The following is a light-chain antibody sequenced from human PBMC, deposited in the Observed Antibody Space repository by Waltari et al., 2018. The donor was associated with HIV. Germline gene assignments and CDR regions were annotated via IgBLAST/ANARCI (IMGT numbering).Light chain of an antibody. CDR2: DVS. CDR3: SSYTSSSTLDV. CDR1: SSDVGGYNY. J-gene: IGLJ3*02. V-gene: IGLV2-14*03. Sequence: QSALTQPASVSGSPGQSITISCTGTSSDVGGYNYVSWYQQHPGKAPKLVIYDVSNRPSGVSNRVSGSKSGNTASLTISGLQAEDEADYYCSSYTSSSTLDVFGGGTYLTFL.